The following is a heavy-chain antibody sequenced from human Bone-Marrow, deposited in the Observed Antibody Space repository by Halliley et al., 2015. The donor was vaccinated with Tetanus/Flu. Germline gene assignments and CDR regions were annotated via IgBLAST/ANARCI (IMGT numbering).Heavy chain of an antibody. CDR2: ISSDKTYI. CDR1: GFIFSDYT. V-gene: IGHV3-21*01. D-gene: IGHD3-3*01. Sequence: SLRLSCGASGFIFSDYTLNWVRQAPGTGLEWVSSISSDKTYIYYADSVKGRFTISSGNAENSLYLQMSNLRVEDTAIYYCAKYHTLMGYDSWGQGTLVTVSS. CDR3: AKYHTLMGYDS. J-gene: IGHJ4*02.